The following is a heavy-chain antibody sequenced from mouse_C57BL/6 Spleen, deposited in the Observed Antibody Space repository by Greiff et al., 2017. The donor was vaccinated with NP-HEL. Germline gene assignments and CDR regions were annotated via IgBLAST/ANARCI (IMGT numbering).Heavy chain of an antibody. Sequence: QVRLQQPGAELVRPGTSLKLSCKASGSPFPGYWMHWVRRGPEQALAWIGVIDPSDSYTNYNQKFKGKATLTVDTSSSTAYMQLSSLTSEDSAVYYCAREGGRNWYFDVWGTGTTVTVSS. J-gene: IGHJ1*03. V-gene: IGHV1-59*01. CDR2: IDPSDSYT. CDR1: GSPFPGYW. CDR3: AREGGRNWYFDV. D-gene: IGHD3-3*01.